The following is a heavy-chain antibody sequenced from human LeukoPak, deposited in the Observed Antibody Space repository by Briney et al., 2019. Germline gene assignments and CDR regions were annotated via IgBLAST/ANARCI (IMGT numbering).Heavy chain of an antibody. V-gene: IGHV3-23*01. CDR3: AKDRRSAVDY. CDR2: ISGSGGST. D-gene: IGHD6-19*01. CDR1: GFTVSSYA. J-gene: IGHJ4*02. Sequence: GGSLRLSCAASGFTVSSYAMSWVRQAPGKWLEWVSAISGSGGSTYYADSVKGRFTISRDNSKNTLYLQMNSLRAEDTAVYYCAKDRRSAVDYWGQGTLVTVSS.